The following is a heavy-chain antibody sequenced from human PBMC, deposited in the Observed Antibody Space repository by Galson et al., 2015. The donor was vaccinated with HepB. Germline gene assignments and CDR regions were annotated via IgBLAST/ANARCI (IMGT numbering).Heavy chain of an antibody. CDR3: ARTSWGSNAFDI. CDR1: GGSISSYY. J-gene: IGHJ3*02. D-gene: IGHD7-27*01. CDR2: IYYSGST. Sequence: ETLSLTCTVSGGSISSYYWSWIRQPPGKGLEWIGYIYYSGSTNYNPSLKSRVTISVDTSKNQFSLKLSSVTAADTAVYYCARTSWGSNAFDIWGQGTMVTVSS. V-gene: IGHV4-59*01.